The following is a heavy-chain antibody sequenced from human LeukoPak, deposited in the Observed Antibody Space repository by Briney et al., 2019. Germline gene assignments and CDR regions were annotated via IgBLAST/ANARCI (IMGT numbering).Heavy chain of an antibody. J-gene: IGHJ4*02. Sequence: RASVKVSCKASGGTFSSYAISWVRQAPGQGLEWMGRIIPILGIANYAQKLQGRVTMTTDTSTSTAYMELRSLRSDDTAVYYCARDGGYNWNDEVDYWGQGTLVTVSS. CDR3: ARDGGYNWNDEVDY. CDR1: GGTFSSYA. V-gene: IGHV1-69*04. D-gene: IGHD1-1*01. CDR2: IIPILGIA.